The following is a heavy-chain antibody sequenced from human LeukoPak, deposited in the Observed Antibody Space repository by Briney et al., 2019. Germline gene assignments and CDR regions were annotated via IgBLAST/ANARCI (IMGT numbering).Heavy chain of an antibody. CDR1: GYTFTSYY. CDR2: INPSGGST. V-gene: IGHV1-46*01. Sequence: ALVKVSCKASGYTFTSYYMHWVRQAPGQGLEWMGIINPSGGSTSYAQKFQGRVTMTRDTSTSTVYMELSSLRSEDTAVYYCARVSVPAAYYYYYGMDVWGQGTTVTVSS. J-gene: IGHJ6*02. CDR3: ARVSVPAAYYYYYGMDV. D-gene: IGHD2-2*01.